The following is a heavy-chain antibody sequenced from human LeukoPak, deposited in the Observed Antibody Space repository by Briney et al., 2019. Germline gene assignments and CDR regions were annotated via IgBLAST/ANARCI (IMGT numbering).Heavy chain of an antibody. CDR3: ARERSNFEY. J-gene: IGHJ4*02. Sequence: GGSLRLSXAASGFTLSGSDMSWVCQAPGGGLQWVSSISSSVSRTFYADSVKGRFTISRDNSKNTLYLQMNNLRAEDTAVYYCARERSNFEYWGQGTLVTVSS. CDR1: GFTLSGSD. CDR2: ISSSVSRT. V-gene: IGHV3-23*05. D-gene: IGHD5-24*01.